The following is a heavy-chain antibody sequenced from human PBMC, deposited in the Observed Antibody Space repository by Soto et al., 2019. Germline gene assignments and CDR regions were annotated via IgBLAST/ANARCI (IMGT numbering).Heavy chain of an antibody. CDR2: IYYSGST. V-gene: IGHV4-39*01. Sequence: SETLSLTCTVSGGTIRGSSYYLGWIRQSPGKGLEWIGNIYYSGSTYYNPSLKSRVTISVDTSKNQFSLKLSAVTAADTAVYYCARRRRVWFGELGYNSAYGMDVWGKGNPIAVSS. CDR1: GGTIRGSSYY. D-gene: IGHD3-10*01. CDR3: ARRRRVWFGELGYNSAYGMDV. J-gene: IGHJ6*04.